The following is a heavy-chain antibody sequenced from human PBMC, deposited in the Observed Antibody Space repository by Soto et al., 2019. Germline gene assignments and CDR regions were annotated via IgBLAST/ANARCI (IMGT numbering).Heavy chain of an antibody. Sequence: GGSLRLSCAASGFTFDDYAMHWVRQAPGKGLEWVSLISWDGGSTYYADSVKGRFTISRDNSKNSLYLQMNSLRAEDTALYYCAKDRPPGYSNTYYYYGMDVWGQGTTVTVSS. J-gene: IGHJ6*02. V-gene: IGHV3-43D*04. CDR3: AKDRPPGYSNTYYYYGMDV. CDR2: ISWDGGST. CDR1: GFTFDDYA. D-gene: IGHD4-4*01.